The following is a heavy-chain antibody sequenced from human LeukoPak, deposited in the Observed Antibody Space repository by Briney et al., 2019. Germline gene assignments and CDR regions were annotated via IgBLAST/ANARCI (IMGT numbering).Heavy chain of an antibody. CDR2: INHSRST. V-gene: IGHV4-34*01. CDR1: GGSFSGYY. Sequence: SETLSLTCAVYGGSFSGYYWSWIRQPPGKGLEWIGEINHSRSTNYNPSLKSRVTISVDTSKNQFSLKLSSVTAADTAVYYCARGRPGTYDFWSGYSGGFDPWGQGTLVTVSS. J-gene: IGHJ5*02. D-gene: IGHD3-3*01. CDR3: ARGRPGTYDFWSGYSGGFDP.